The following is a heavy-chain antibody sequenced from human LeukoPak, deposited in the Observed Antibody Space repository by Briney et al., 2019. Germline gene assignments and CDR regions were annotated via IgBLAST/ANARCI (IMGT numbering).Heavy chain of an antibody. CDR2: INHSGST. J-gene: IGHJ5*02. Sequence: ASETLSLTCAVYGGSFSGYYWSWIRQPPGKGLGWIGEINHSGSTNYNPSLKSRVTISVDTSKNQFSLKLSSVTAADTAVYYCARQLVNWFDPWGQGTLVTVSS. D-gene: IGHD6-6*01. CDR1: GGSFSGYY. V-gene: IGHV4-34*01. CDR3: ARQLVNWFDP.